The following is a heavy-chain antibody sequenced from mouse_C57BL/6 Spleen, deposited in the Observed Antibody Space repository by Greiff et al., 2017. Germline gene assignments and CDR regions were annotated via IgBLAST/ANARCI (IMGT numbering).Heavy chain of an antibody. CDR2: IHPNSGST. CDR3: ARNDYGVRWYFGV. Sequence: QVQLQQPGAELVKPGASVKLSCKASGYTFTSYWMHWVKQRPGQGLEWIGMIHPNSGSTNYNEKLKSKATLTVDKSSSTAYMQLSSLTSEDSAVYYCARNDYGVRWYFGVWGTGTTVTVSS. CDR1: GYTFTSYW. D-gene: IGHD2-4*01. J-gene: IGHJ1*03. V-gene: IGHV1-64*01.